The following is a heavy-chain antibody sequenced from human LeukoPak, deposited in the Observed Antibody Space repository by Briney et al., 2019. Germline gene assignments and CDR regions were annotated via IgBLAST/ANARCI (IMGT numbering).Heavy chain of an antibody. CDR1: GYTFTSYG. CDR2: ISAYNGNT. J-gene: IGHJ4*02. Sequence: ASVKVSCKASGYTFTSYGISWVRQAPGQGLEWMGWISAYNGNTNYAQKLQGRVTMTTDTSTSTAHMELRSLRSDDTAVYYCARVATVTTPNFDYWGQGTLVTVSS. V-gene: IGHV1-18*01. CDR3: ARVATVTTPNFDY. D-gene: IGHD4-17*01.